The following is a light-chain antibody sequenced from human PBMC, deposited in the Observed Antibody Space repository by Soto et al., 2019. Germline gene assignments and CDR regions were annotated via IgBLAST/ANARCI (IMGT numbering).Light chain of an antibody. CDR1: SSNIGSNT. CDR2: STS. CDR3: AAWDDRLDVYV. J-gene: IGLJ1*01. Sequence: SVLTQPPSASGTPGQIVAISCSGSSSNIGSNTVTWYQQLPGTAPKLLIYSTSQRSSGVPGRFSGSKSGASASLSISGLQSEDDADYYCAAWDDRLDVYVFGTGTKVTV. V-gene: IGLV1-44*01.